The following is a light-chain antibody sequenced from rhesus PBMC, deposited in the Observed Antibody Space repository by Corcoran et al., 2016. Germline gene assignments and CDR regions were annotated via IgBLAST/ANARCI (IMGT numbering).Light chain of an antibody. CDR1: QDIRKN. V-gene: IGKV1S17*01. J-gene: IGKJ3*01. Sequence: DIQMTQSPSSLSASVGDRVTTTCKARQDIRKNSAWYQQKPGKVPKLLINGASTLQSGVQSRLSGSGSGTDFTLPISSLQPEDFATYSCQHVYSLFTFGPGTKLDVK. CDR2: GAS. CDR3: QHVYSLFT.